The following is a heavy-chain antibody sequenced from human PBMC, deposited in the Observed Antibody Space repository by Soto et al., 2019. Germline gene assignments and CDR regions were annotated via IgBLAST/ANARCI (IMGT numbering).Heavy chain of an antibody. CDR1: GFTFSSYG. D-gene: IGHD4-4*01. J-gene: IGHJ6*02. Sequence: QVQLVESGGGVVQPGRSLRLSCAASGFTFSSYGMHWVRQAPGKGLEWVAVIWYDGSNKYYADSVKGRFTISRDNSKNTLYLQMNSLRAEDTAVYYCARDSGVVYSNYPYYYYGMDVWGQGTTVTVSS. CDR3: ARDSGVVYSNYPYYYYGMDV. V-gene: IGHV3-33*01. CDR2: IWYDGSNK.